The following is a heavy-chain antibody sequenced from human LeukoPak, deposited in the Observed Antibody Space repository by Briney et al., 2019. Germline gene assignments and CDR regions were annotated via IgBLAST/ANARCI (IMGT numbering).Heavy chain of an antibody. J-gene: IGHJ4*02. CDR3: ARSNNGGWGYCDY. V-gene: IGHV3-33*01. CDR2: IWYDGSNK. Sequence: AGGSLRLSCAADGFSFSNYGMHWVRQAPGKGLEWVAVIWYDGSNKYYADSVKGRFTISRDNSKNTLYVQMSSLRAEDTAVYYCARSNNGGWGYCDYWGQGSLVTVSS. CDR1: GFSFSNYG. D-gene: IGHD3-16*01.